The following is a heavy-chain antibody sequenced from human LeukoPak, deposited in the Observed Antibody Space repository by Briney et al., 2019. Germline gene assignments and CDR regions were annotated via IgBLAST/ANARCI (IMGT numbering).Heavy chain of an antibody. J-gene: IGHJ4*02. D-gene: IGHD3-22*01. CDR1: GFTFSSYG. CDR2: INGRGDHT. CDR3: AKHNAYDSSGYSYHFDS. V-gene: IGHV3-23*01. Sequence: GGSLRLSCAASGFTFSSYGMSWVRQAPGKGLEWVSAINGRGDHTYYADSVKGRFTISRDHSKSTLYLQMNSLRAEDTAVYYCAKHNAYDSSGYSYHFDSWGQGTLVTVSS.